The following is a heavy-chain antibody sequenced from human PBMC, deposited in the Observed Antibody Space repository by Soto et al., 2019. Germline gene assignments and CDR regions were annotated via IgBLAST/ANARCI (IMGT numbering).Heavy chain of an antibody. CDR2: IVVGSGNT. CDR1: GFTFTSSA. J-gene: IGHJ5*02. CDR3: AADPHRRPNNNWFDP. Sequence: VASVKVSCKASGFTFTSSAMQWVRQARGQRLEWIGWIVVGSGNTNYAQKFQERVTITRDMSTSTAYMELSSLRSEDTAVYYCAADPHRRPNNNWFDPWGQGTLVTVSS. D-gene: IGHD2-8*01. V-gene: IGHV1-58*02.